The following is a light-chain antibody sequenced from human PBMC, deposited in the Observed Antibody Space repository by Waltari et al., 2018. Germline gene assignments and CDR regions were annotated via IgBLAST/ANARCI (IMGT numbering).Light chain of an antibody. Sequence: DIQMTQSPSSLSASVGARVPITCRASQGISSCLAWYQQKPGKAPELLIYAASSFQSGVPSRFSGSGSGTDFTLTISSLQPEDFAVYYCQQYYQWPWTFGQGTKVEIK. CDR1: QGISSC. V-gene: IGKV1-12*01. CDR3: QQYYQWPWT. J-gene: IGKJ1*01. CDR2: AAS.